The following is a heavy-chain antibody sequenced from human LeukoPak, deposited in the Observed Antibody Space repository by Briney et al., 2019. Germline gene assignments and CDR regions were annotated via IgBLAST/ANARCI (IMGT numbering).Heavy chain of an antibody. J-gene: IGHJ4*02. CDR1: GFTFSSYA. Sequence: PGGSLRLSCAASGFTFSSYAMHWVRQAPGKGLEWLAGISFDGSNKYYADSVKGRFTVSRDSSENTLYRQMNSLRAEDAAVYYCARAPPGYSYGLGVDYWGQGTLVTVSS. V-gene: IGHV3-30-3*01. D-gene: IGHD5-18*01. CDR3: ARAPPGYSYGLGVDY. CDR2: ISFDGSNK.